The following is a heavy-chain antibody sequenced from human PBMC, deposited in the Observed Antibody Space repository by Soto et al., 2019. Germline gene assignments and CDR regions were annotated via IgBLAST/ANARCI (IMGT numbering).Heavy chain of an antibody. D-gene: IGHD3-10*01. CDR1: GYTFTGYY. CDR3: ARDEYYGSGKSVDY. Sequence: QVQLVQSGAEVKKPGAAVKVSCKASGYTFTGYYMHWVRQAPGQGLEWMGWINPNSGGTNYAQKFQGWVTMTRDTSISTAYMELSSLRSDDTAVYYCARDEYYGSGKSVDYWGQGTLVTVSS. CDR2: INPNSGGT. J-gene: IGHJ4*02. V-gene: IGHV1-2*04.